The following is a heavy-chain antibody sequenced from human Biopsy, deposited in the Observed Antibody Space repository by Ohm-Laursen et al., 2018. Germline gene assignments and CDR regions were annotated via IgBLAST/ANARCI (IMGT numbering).Heavy chain of an antibody. V-gene: IGHV3-9*01. CDR2: ISWSSGTI. J-gene: IGHJ4*02. D-gene: IGHD6-19*01. CDR1: GFRFDDYA. CDR3: VKSAYSSGFWEASDY. Sequence: SLRLSCAAPGFRFDDYAMQWVRQAPGKGLEWVSGISWSSGTIGYADSVKGRFTVSRDNAKNSLFLQMNSLRVEDTALYYCVKSAYSSGFWEASDYWGQGTLVTVSS.